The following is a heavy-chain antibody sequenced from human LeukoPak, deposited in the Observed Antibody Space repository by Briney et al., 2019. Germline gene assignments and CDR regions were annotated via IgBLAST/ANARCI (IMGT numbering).Heavy chain of an antibody. V-gene: IGHV3-23*01. CDR2: FSGSGGST. CDR3: ARAGLWDYSDSSGYHNGAFDI. J-gene: IGHJ3*02. CDR1: GFIFSNYA. D-gene: IGHD3-22*01. Sequence: GASLRLSCAASGFIFSNYAMSWVRQAPGKGLQWVSAFSGSGGSTYYADSVKGRFTISRDNSRNTLYLQMNSLRAEDTAVYYCARAGLWDYSDSSGYHNGAFDIWGQGTMVTVSS.